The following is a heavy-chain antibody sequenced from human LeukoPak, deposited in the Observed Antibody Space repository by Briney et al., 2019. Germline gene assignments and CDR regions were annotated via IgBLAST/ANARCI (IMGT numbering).Heavy chain of an antibody. V-gene: IGHV3-7*03. Sequence: GGSLRLSCAASGFIFSDHWLDWVRQAPGKGLEWVAHIKGDGSQKYYVDSVKGRFTICRDNAKTSLYLQMDSLRAEDTAVYYCARNRGWLQFDYWGQGTLVTVSS. D-gene: IGHD5-12*01. J-gene: IGHJ4*02. CDR2: IKGDGSQK. CDR1: GFIFSDHW. CDR3: ARNRGWLQFDY.